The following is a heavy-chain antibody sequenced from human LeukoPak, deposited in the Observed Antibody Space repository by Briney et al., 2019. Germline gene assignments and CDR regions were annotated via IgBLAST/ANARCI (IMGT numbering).Heavy chain of an antibody. CDR1: GFSFSTYA. CDR2: ISGSGGST. Sequence: GGSLRLSCAASGFSFSTYAMSWVRQIPGKGLEWVSAISGSGGSTYYADSVKGRFTISRDNAKNSLYLQMNSLRAEDTAVYYCARERGDYVWGSYRPMGAFDIWGQGTMVTVSS. J-gene: IGHJ3*02. V-gene: IGHV3-23*01. D-gene: IGHD3-16*02. CDR3: ARERGDYVWGSYRPMGAFDI.